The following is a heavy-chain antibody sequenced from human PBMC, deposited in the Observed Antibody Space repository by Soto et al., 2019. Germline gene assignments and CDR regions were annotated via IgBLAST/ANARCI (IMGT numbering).Heavy chain of an antibody. CDR1: GASLSSRDYY. CDR2: VFTTGTT. CDR3: ARATGWSNWFDP. V-gene: IGHV4-39*01. D-gene: IGHD2-15*01. Sequence: QLQVQESGPALVKPSETLSLTCTVSGASLSSRDYYWAWVRQPPGKGLEWSGSVFTTGTTYYNPSLKHGVIISLHTSENQFSLNLNSVTAADTAIYSCARATGWSNWFDPWGQGTLVTVSS. J-gene: IGHJ5*02.